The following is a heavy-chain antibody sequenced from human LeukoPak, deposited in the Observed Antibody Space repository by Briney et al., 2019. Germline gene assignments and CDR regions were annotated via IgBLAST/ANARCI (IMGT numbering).Heavy chain of an antibody. CDR3: AKERVRSAGIAAAAGGWFDP. V-gene: IGHV3-30*18. CDR2: ISYDGSNK. J-gene: IGHJ5*02. D-gene: IGHD6-13*01. Sequence: GGSLRLSRAASGFTFSSYGMHWVRQAPGKGLEWVAVISYDGSNKYYADSVKGRFTISRDNSKNTLYLQMNSLRAEDTAVYYCAKERVRSAGIAAAAGGWFDPWGQGTLVTVSS. CDR1: GFTFSSYG.